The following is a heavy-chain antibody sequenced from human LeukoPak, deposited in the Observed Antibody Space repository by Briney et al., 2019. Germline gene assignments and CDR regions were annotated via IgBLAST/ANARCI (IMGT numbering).Heavy chain of an antibody. D-gene: IGHD5-18*01. CDR2: ISSSSSSI. V-gene: IGHV3-21*01. CDR1: GFSFSSYS. Sequence: GGSLRLSCAASGFSFSSYSMNWVRQAPGKGLEWVSSISSSSSSIYYADSVKGRFTISRDNAKNSLYLQMNSLRAEDTAVYYCARASGDIVETATMGSYWGQGTLVTVSS. J-gene: IGHJ4*02. CDR3: ARASGDIVETATMGSY.